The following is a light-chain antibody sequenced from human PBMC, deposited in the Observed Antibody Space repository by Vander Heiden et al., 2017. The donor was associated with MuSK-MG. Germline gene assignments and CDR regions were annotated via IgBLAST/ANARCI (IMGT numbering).Light chain of an antibody. CDR2: DAS. V-gene: IGKV3-11*01. CDR3: QQRNNWPVT. Sequence: EIVLTQSPATVSLSPGERATLSCRASQSLNSQLAWYQHIPGQAPRLLIYDASYRATGIPARFSGSGSGTDFTLTISSLEPEDSAVYYCQQRNNWPVTFGPGTKVDIK. J-gene: IGKJ3*01. CDR1: QSLNSQ.